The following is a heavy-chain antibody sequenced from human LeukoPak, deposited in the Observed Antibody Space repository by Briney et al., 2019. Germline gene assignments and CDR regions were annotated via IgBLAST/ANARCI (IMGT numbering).Heavy chain of an antibody. CDR2: ISGYNSDT. J-gene: IGHJ6*03. CDR3: AREEGGNFYYMDV. D-gene: IGHD3-16*01. V-gene: IGHV1-18*01. Sequence: ASVKVSCKASGYTFISSGISWVRQAPGQGLEWMGWISGYNSDTNYAQKLQGRVTMTTDSSTSTAYMELRSLRSDDTAVYYCAREEGGNFYYMDVWGKGTTVTVSS. CDR1: GYTFISSG.